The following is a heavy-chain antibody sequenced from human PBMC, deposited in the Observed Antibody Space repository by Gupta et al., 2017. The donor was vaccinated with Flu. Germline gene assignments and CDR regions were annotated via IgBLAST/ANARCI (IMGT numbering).Heavy chain of an antibody. V-gene: IGHV3-33*01. CDR2: IWYDGSNK. D-gene: IGHD6-25*01. CDR1: GFTFSSYG. J-gene: IGHJ6*03. Sequence: QVQLVESGGGVVQPGRSLRLSCAASGFTFSSYGMHWVRQAPGKGLGWVAVIWYDGSNKYYADSVKGRFTISRDNSKNTQYLQMNSLRAEDTAVYYCARHIGAAAAYYYNYYMDVWGKGTTVTVSS. CDR3: ARHIGAAAAYYYNYYMDV.